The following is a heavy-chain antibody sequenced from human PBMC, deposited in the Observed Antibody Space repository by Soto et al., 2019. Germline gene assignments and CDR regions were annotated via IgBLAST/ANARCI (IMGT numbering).Heavy chain of an antibody. CDR2: IIPIFGTA. Sequence: SVKVSCKASGGTFSIYAISWVLQSPLQWLEWMGGIIPIFGTANYAQKFQGRVTITADESTSTAYMELSSLRSEDTAVYYCASRTAYCSGGSCYPPFDYWGQGTLVTVSS. V-gene: IGHV1-69*13. J-gene: IGHJ4*02. CDR1: GGTFSIYA. CDR3: ASRTAYCSGGSCYPPFDY. D-gene: IGHD2-15*01.